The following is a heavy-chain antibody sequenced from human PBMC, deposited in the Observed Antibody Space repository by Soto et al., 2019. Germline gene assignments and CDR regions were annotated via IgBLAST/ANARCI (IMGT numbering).Heavy chain of an antibody. J-gene: IGHJ6*03. D-gene: IGHD3-3*01. CDR3: AKHPRPRTIFGVVITLYYMDV. V-gene: IGHV3-23*01. CDR2: ISGSGGST. Sequence: EVQLLESGGGLVQPGGSLRLSCAASGFTFSSYAMSWVRQAPGKGLEWVSAISGSGGSTYYADSVKGRFTISRDNSKNTLYLQMNSLRAEDTAVYYCAKHPRPRTIFGVVITLYYMDVWGKGTTVTVSS. CDR1: GFTFSSYA.